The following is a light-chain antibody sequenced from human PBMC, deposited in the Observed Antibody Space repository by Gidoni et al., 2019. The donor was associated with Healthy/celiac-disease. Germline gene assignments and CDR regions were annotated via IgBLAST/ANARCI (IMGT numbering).Light chain of an antibody. J-gene: IGKJ1*01. Sequence: DIQMTQSPSSLSASVGDRVSITCRASKSISSYLNWYQQKPGKAPKLLIYAASSLQSGVPSRFSGSGSVTDFTLTISSLQPEDFAAYYCRQSYSTLWTFGQGTKVEIK. CDR3: RQSYSTLWT. V-gene: IGKV1-39*01. CDR2: AAS. CDR1: KSISSY.